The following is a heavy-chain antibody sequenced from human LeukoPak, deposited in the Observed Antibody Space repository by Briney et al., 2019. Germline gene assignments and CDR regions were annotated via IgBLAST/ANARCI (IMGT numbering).Heavy chain of an antibody. D-gene: IGHD1-1*01. CDR3: ARGDDAFDS. J-gene: IGHJ4*02. V-gene: IGHV3-74*01. CDR1: GFTFSGYW. Sequence: PGGSLRLSCSASGFTFSGYWMHWVRHAPGKGLVWVSRINGDGSITNYGDSVKGRFTISRDNAENTLYLQMNSLRDEDTAVYYCARGDDAFDSWGQGTLVTVSS. CDR2: INGDGSIT.